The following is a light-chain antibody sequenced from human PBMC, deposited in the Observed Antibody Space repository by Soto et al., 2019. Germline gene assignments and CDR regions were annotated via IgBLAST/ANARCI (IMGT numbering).Light chain of an antibody. CDR1: SSDVGGYDY. V-gene: IGLV2-14*01. J-gene: IGLJ1*01. CDR2: EVS. CDR3: SSYTSSSTLYV. Sequence: QSVLTQPASVSGSPGQSITISCTGTSSDVGGYDYVSWYQQYPGKAPKVMIYEVSSRPSGVSNRFSGSKSGNTASLTISGLQAEDEADYYCSSYTSSSTLYVFGTGTKLTVL.